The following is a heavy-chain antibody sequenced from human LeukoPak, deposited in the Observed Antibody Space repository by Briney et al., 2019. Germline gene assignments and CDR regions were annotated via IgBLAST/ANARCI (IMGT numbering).Heavy chain of an antibody. D-gene: IGHD6-13*01. CDR2: IKQDGSEK. V-gene: IGHV3-7*01. Sequence: PGGSLRLSCAASGFTFSSYWMSWVRQAPGKGLEWVANIKQDGSEKYYVDSVKGRFTISRDNAKNSLYLQMNSLRAEDTAVYYCARDRIAAAGTGMGMSFDIWGQGTMVTASS. CDR1: GFTFSSYW. J-gene: IGHJ3*02. CDR3: ARDRIAAAGTGMGMSFDI.